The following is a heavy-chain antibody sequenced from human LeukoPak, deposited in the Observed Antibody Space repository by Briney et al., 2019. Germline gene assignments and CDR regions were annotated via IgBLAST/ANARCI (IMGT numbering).Heavy chain of an antibody. CDR3: AKSNFWYFDL. J-gene: IGHJ2*01. D-gene: IGHD1-1*01. CDR1: GFTFSSSA. Sequence: PGGSLRLSCAASGFTFSSSAMSWVRQVPGKGLEWVSGISASDGSTSYADSVRGRFTVSRDNSKNMLYLQMNSLRAEDTAVYYCAKSNFWYFDLWGRGTLVTVSS. V-gene: IGHV3-23*01. CDR2: ISASDGST.